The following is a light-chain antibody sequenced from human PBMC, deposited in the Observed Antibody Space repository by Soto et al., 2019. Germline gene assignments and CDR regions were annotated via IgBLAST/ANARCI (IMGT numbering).Light chain of an antibody. Sequence: DVVMTQSPLSLPVNLGEPAAISCRSTQSLVHSDGDTYLSWFHQRPGQSPRRLIFRVSTRDFGVPPRFIGSGSGTDFTLEITSVEAEDVGVYYCMQGTHWPPYTFGQGTRLEIK. V-gene: IGKV2-30*02. CDR2: RVS. J-gene: IGKJ2*01. CDR1: QSLVHSDGDTY. CDR3: MQGTHWPPYT.